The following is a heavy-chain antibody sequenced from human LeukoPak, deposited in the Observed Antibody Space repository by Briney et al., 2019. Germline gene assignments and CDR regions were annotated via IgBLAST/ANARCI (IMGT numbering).Heavy chain of an antibody. D-gene: IGHD3-3*01. CDR3: ASTRYYYYVDV. CDR2: INTDGSST. J-gene: IGHJ6*03. Sequence: GGSLRLSCAASGFTFSSYWMHWVRQAPGKGLVWVSRINTDGSSTSYADSVKGRFTISRDNAKNTLYLQMNSLRAEDTAVYYCASTRYYYYVDVWGKGTTVTVSS. CDR1: GFTFSSYW. V-gene: IGHV3-74*01.